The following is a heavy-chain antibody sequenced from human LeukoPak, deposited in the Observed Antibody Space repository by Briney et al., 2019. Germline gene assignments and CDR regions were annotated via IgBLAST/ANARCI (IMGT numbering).Heavy chain of an antibody. Sequence: SETLSLTCTVSGYSISNGFYWAWIRQPPGKGLEWIGYIYYSGSTNYNPSLKSRVTISVDTSKNQFSLKLSSVTAADTAVYYCASGTIYGDLPFDYWGQGTLVTVSS. V-gene: IGHV4-38-2*02. J-gene: IGHJ4*02. CDR2: IYYSGST. D-gene: IGHD4-17*01. CDR3: ASGTIYGDLPFDY. CDR1: GYSISNGFY.